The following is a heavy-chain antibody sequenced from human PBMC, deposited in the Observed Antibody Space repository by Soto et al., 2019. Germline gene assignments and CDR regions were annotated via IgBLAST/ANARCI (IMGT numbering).Heavy chain of an antibody. CDR3: ARDPMLLSSGYYYRKDYYYGMDV. D-gene: IGHD3-22*01. J-gene: IGHJ6*02. CDR1: GFTFSSYG. CDR2: IWYDGSNK. V-gene: IGHV3-33*01. Sequence: GGSLRLSCAASGFTFSSYGMHWVRQAPGKGLEWVAVIWYDGSNKYYADSVKGRFTIYRDNSKNTLYLQMNSLRAEDTAVYYCARDPMLLSSGYYYRKDYYYGMDVWGQGTTVTVSS.